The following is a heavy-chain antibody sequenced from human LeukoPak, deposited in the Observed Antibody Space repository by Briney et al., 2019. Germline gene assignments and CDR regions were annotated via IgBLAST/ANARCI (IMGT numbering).Heavy chain of an antibody. V-gene: IGHV1-69*13. Sequence: VKVSCKASGGTFSSYAISWVRQAPGQGLEWMGGIIPIFGTANYAQKFQGRVTITTDESTSTAYMELSSLRSEDTAVYYCATDNSDYYYYYMDVWGKGTTVTLSS. J-gene: IGHJ6*03. D-gene: IGHD2/OR15-2a*01. CDR3: ATDNSDYYYYYMDV. CDR2: IIPIFGTA. CDR1: GGTFSSYA.